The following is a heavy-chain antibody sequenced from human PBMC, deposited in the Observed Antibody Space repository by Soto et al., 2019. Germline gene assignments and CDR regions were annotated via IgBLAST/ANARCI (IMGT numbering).Heavy chain of an antibody. CDR3: ARVTYSSSSGEDV. D-gene: IGHD6-6*01. V-gene: IGHV1-46*01. CDR2: INPSGGST. J-gene: IGHJ6*02. Sequence: GXSVKVACKASGYTFTSYYMHWGRQAPVQGLEWMGIINPSGGSTSYAQKFQGRVTMTRDTSTSTVYMELSSLRSEDTAVYYCARVTYSSSSGEDVWGQGTTVTVSS. CDR1: GYTFTSYY.